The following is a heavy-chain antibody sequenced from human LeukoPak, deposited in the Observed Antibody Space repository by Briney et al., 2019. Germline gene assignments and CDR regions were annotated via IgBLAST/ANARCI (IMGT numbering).Heavy chain of an antibody. CDR2: FYYSGST. D-gene: IGHD3-22*01. J-gene: IGHJ5*02. CDR3: ARNGRDGSGYSSNWFDP. Sequence: PSVTLSLTCTVSGGSMNDYYWSWIRQPPGKGLEWIASFYYSGSTAYNPSLKSRATISLDTSKNQVSLNLNSVTAADTAVYYCARNGRDGSGYSSNWFDPWGQGTLVTVSS. CDR1: GGSMNDYY. V-gene: IGHV4-59*01.